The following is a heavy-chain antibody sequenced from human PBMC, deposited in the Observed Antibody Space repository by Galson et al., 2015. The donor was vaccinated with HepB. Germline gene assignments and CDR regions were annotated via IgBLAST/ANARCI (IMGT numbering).Heavy chain of an antibody. CDR1: GYTFTSYY. J-gene: IGHJ5*02. CDR2: INPSGGST. Sequence: SVKVSCKASGYTFTSYYMHWVRQAPGQGLEWMGIINPSGGSTSYAQKFQGRVTMTMDTSTSTVYMELSSLRSEDTAVYYCARDRDVALGYCSSTSCYTWWFDPWGQGTLVTVSS. D-gene: IGHD2-2*02. CDR3: ARDRDVALGYCSSTSCYTWWFDP. V-gene: IGHV1-46*01.